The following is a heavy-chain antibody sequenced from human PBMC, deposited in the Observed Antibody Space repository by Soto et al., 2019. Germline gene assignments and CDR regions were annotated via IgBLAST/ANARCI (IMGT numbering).Heavy chain of an antibody. J-gene: IGHJ3*02. D-gene: IGHD3-9*01. CDR3: AGDSGYDILTVPPNDAFDI. CDR2: IYYSGST. CDR1: GGSISSGGYY. Sequence: TLSLTCTVSGGSISSGGYYWRWIRQHPGKGLEWIGYIYYSGSTYYNPSLKSRVTISVDTSKIQFSLKLRSVTAADTAVYYCAGDSGYDILTVPPNDAFDIWGQGTMVTVSS. V-gene: IGHV4-31*03.